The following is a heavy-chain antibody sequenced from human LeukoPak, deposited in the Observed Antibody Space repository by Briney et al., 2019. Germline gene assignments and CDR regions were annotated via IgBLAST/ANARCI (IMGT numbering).Heavy chain of an antibody. Sequence: PGGSLRLSCAASGFTFSNYTMNWVRQAPGKGLEWVSSISSSSSYIYYADSLKGRFTISRDNAKNSLCLQMNSLRAEDTAVYYCARELGAFDIWGQGTMVTVSS. CDR2: ISSSSSYI. D-gene: IGHD7-27*01. V-gene: IGHV3-21*01. CDR1: GFTFSNYT. CDR3: ARELGAFDI. J-gene: IGHJ3*02.